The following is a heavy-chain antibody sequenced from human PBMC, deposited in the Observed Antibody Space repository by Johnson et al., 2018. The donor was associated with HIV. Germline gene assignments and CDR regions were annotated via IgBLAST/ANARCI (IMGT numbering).Heavy chain of an antibody. CDR2: IKTKTDGGTT. V-gene: IGHV3-15*01. CDR1: GFTFSNAC. Sequence: VQLVESGGGLVKPGGSLTLSCAASGFTFSNACMSWVRQAPGKGLEWVGRIKTKTDGGTTDYPAPVKGRFTISRDDSKNTLYLQMNSLKIEDTAVYYCTSVSSGWYVGAFDIWGQGTMVTVSS. J-gene: IGHJ3*02. D-gene: IGHD6-19*01. CDR3: TSVSSGWYVGAFDI.